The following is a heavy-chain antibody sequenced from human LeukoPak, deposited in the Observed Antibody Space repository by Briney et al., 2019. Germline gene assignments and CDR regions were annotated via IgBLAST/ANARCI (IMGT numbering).Heavy chain of an antibody. CDR1: GYTFTGYY. CDR3: ARGHYYYTMDV. V-gene: IGHV1-2*02. CDR2: INPNSGGT. J-gene: IGHJ6*02. Sequence: ASVKVSCKTSGYTFTGYYMRWVRQAPGQGLEWMGWINPNSGGTNYAQKFRGRVTMTGDTSISTASMELSRLRSDDTAVYYCARGHYYYTMDVWGQGTTVTVSS.